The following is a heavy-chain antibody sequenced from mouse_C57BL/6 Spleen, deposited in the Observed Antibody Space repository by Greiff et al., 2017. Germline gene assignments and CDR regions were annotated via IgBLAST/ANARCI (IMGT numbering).Heavy chain of an antibody. CDR2: IDPETGGT. J-gene: IGHJ3*01. Sequence: VKLQESGAELVRPGASVTLSCKASGYTFTDYEMHWVKQTPVHGLEWIGAIDPETGGTAYNQKFKGKAILTADKSSSTAYMELRSLTSEDSAVYYCTRADGTFAYWGQGTLVTVSA. CDR3: TRADGTFAY. D-gene: IGHD2-3*01. CDR1: GYTFTDYE. V-gene: IGHV1-15*01.